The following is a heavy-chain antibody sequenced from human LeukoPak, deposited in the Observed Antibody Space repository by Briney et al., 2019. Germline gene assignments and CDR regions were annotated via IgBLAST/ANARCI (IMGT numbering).Heavy chain of an antibody. Sequence: PSQTLSLTCTVSGGSISSGSYYWSWIRQPAGKGLEWIGRIYTSGSTNYNPSLKSRVTVSVDTSKNQFSLKLSSVTAANTAVYYCARDRDPNWFDPWGQGTLVTVSS. J-gene: IGHJ5*02. CDR2: IYTSGST. CDR3: ARDRDPNWFDP. D-gene: IGHD3-10*01. CDR1: GGSISSGSYY. V-gene: IGHV4-61*02.